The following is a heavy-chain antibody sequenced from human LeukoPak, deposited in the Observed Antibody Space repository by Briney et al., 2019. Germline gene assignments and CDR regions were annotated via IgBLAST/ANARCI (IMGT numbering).Heavy chain of an antibody. V-gene: IGHV3-64D*06. CDR2: INLNGGTT. CDR1: GFTFNIYT. D-gene: IGHD4-17*01. CDR3: VKDEGWTLTTAFVS. J-gene: IGHJ4*02. Sequence: GGSLRLSCSASGFTFNIYTMHWVRQAPGKGLEYVSGINLNGGTTYNADSVKGRFTVSRDNSRNTLYLQMSSLRAEDTAVYYCVKDEGWTLTTAFVSWGQGTLVAVSS.